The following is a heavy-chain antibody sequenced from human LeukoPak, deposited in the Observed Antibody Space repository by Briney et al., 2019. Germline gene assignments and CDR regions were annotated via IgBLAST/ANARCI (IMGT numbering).Heavy chain of an antibody. CDR2: IDYSGST. V-gene: IGHV4-59*01. Sequence: PSETLSLTCTVSGGSISSYYWSWIRQPPGKGLEWIGYIDYSGSTNYNPSLKSRVTISVDTSKNQFSLKLSSVTAADTAVYYCAISIPYYDFWSGYSQPGAFDIWGQGTMVTVSS. CDR3: AISIPYYDFWSGYSQPGAFDI. D-gene: IGHD3-3*01. J-gene: IGHJ3*02. CDR1: GGSISSYY.